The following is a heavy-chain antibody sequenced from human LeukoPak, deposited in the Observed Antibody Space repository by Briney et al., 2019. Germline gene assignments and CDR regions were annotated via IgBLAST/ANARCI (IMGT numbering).Heavy chain of an antibody. Sequence: PGGSLRLSCAASGFTFSSYSMNWVRQAPGKGLEWVSAISGSGGSTYYADSVKGRFTISRDNSKNTLYLQMNSLRAEDTAVYYCAKIRSSSPVLGYFDYWGQGTLITVSS. CDR3: AKIRSSSPVLGYFDY. D-gene: IGHD6-6*01. J-gene: IGHJ4*02. V-gene: IGHV3-23*01. CDR1: GFTFSSYS. CDR2: ISGSGGST.